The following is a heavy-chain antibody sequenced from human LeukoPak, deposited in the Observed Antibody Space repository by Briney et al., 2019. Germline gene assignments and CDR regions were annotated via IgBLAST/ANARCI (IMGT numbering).Heavy chain of an antibody. CDR1: GFIFSSYW. Sequence: GGSLRLSCEASGFIFSSYWMNWVRQAPRKGPEWVANINQDGTEKYYVDSVKGRFTISRDNAKNSLYLQMNSLRAEDAAVYYCARDIEAAGICFDYWGQGILVTVSS. V-gene: IGHV3-7*01. CDR2: INQDGTEK. J-gene: IGHJ4*02. D-gene: IGHD6-13*01. CDR3: ARDIEAAGICFDY.